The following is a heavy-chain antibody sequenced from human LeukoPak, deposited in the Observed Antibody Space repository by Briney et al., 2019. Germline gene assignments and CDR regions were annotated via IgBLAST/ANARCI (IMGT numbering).Heavy chain of an antibody. CDR3: ACQIEVGATHRGFYYYMDV. D-gene: IGHD1-26*01. CDR2: IIPMFGTA. CDR1: GGTFSSYA. V-gene: IGHV1-69*06. Sequence: GASAKVSCKASGGTFSSYAFSWVRQAPGQGLEWMGGIIPMFGTANYAQKFQGRVTITADKSTSTAYMELSSLRSEDTAVYYCACQIEVGATHRGFYYYMDVWGNGTTVTVSS. J-gene: IGHJ6*03.